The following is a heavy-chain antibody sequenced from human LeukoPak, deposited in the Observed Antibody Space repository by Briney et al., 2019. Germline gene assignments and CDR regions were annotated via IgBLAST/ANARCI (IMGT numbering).Heavy chain of an antibody. Sequence: GGSLRLSCAASGFNFGDYAMNWVRQAPGKGPEWVPGISGGGGRTYYADSVKGRFTISRDNSRNTLYLQMISLRADDTAVYYCATEEGSSPRWDFDYWGQGILVTVSS. J-gene: IGHJ4*02. V-gene: IGHV3-23*01. CDR1: GFNFGDYA. D-gene: IGHD6-6*01. CDR2: ISGGGGRT. CDR3: ATEEGSSPRWDFDY.